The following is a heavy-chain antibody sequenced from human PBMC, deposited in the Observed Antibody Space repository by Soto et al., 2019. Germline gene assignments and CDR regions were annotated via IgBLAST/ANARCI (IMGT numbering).Heavy chain of an antibody. J-gene: IGHJ1*01. V-gene: IGHV1-69*13. Sequence: SVKVSCKASGGTFSSYAISWLRQAPGQGLEWMGGIIPIFGTANYAQKFQGRVTITADESTSTAYMELSSLRSEDTAVYYCARDQYYYDSSGYYYVSEYFQHWGQGTLVTVSS. CDR3: ARDQYYYDSSGYYYVSEYFQH. D-gene: IGHD3-22*01. CDR1: GGTFSSYA. CDR2: IIPIFGTA.